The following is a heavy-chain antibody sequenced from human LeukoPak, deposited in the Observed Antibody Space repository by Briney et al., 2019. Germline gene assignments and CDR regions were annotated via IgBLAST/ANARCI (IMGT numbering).Heavy chain of an antibody. J-gene: IGHJ4*02. D-gene: IGHD5-18*01. Sequence: GASVKVSCKASGYTFTGYYMHWVRQAPGQGLEWMGWISPNSGGTNYAQKFQGRVTMTRDTSISTAYMELSRLRSDDTAVYYCARAVDTAMWYWGQGTLVTVSS. CDR3: ARAVDTAMWY. CDR2: ISPNSGGT. CDR1: GYTFTGYY. V-gene: IGHV1-2*02.